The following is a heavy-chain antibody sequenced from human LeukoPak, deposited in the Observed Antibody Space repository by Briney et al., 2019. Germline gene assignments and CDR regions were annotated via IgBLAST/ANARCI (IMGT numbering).Heavy chain of an antibody. V-gene: IGHV3-66*02. CDR3: ARSIVVPAAILGNAFDI. CDR2: IYSGGST. Sequence: GGSLRLSCAASGFTVSSNYMSWVRQAPGKGLEWVSVIYSGGSTYYADSVKGRFTISRDNSRNTLYLQMNCLRAEDTAVYYCARSIVVPAAILGNAFDIWGQGTMVTVSS. D-gene: IGHD2-2*02. CDR1: GFTVSSNY. J-gene: IGHJ3*02.